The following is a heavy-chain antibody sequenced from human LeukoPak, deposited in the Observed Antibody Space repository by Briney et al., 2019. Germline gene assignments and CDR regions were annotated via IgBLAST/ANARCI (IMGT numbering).Heavy chain of an antibody. CDR1: GYTFTSYD. V-gene: IGHV1-46*01. CDR3: ARDYGPTMNTVAFNWFDP. Sequence: EASVKVSCKASGYTFTSYDINWVRQAPGQGLEWMGIINPSGGSTTYAQRFQGRVTMTRDTSTSTVYMELSSLRSEDTAVYYCARDYGPTMNTVAFNWFDPWGQGTLVTVSS. D-gene: IGHD4-23*01. CDR2: INPSGGST. J-gene: IGHJ5*02.